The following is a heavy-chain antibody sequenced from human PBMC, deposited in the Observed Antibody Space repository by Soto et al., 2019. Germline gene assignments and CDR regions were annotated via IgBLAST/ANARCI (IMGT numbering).Heavy chain of an antibody. CDR3: ARGAKQPRDGGYYYYAMDV. CDR1: GGSVSSGNFY. Sequence: PSETLSLTCTVSGGSVSSGNFYWSWIRQPPWKGLEWIGYVYYSGSTNYNPSLKSRVTISIDTSKNQFSLNLNSVTAADAAVYYCARGAKQPRDGGYYYYAMDVWGQGTTVTVSS. J-gene: IGHJ6*02. V-gene: IGHV4-61*01. D-gene: IGHD3-16*01. CDR2: VYYSGST.